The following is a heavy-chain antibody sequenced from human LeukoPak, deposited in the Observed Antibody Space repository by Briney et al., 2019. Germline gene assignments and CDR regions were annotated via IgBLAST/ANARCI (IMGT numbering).Heavy chain of an antibody. Sequence: GGSLRLSCAASGFTFSSYGMHWVRQAPGKGLEWVAFLRYDGSNKDYADSVKGRFTISRDNSKNTLDPEMNSLRAEDTAVYYCGKDASNLVAATAIDSWGQGTLVTVSS. CDR2: LRYDGSNK. J-gene: IGHJ4*02. V-gene: IGHV3-30*02. D-gene: IGHD2-15*01. CDR3: GKDASNLVAATAIDS. CDR1: GFTFSSYG.